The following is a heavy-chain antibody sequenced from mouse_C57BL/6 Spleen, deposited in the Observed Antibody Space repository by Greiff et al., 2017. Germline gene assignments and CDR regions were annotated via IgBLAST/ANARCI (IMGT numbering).Heavy chain of an antibody. CDR1: GFTFTDYY. D-gene: IGHD1-1*01. CDR3: ARSDYYGSSYGYFDV. CDR2: VYPYNGGT. V-gene: IGHV1-36*01. J-gene: IGHJ1*03. Sequence: VQLKQSGPVLVKPGPSVKISCKASGFTFTDYYMHWVKQSHGKSLEWIGLVYPYNGGTSYNQKFKGKATLTVDTSSSTAYMELNSLTSEDSAVYYCARSDYYGSSYGYFDVWGTGTTVTVSS.